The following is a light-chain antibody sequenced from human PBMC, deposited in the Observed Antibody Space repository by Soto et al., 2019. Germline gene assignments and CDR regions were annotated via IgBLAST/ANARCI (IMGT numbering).Light chain of an antibody. Sequence: QSVLTQPPSASGSPGQSLTISCSGTSSDVGFYNLVSWYQQRPGKAPKLVIYEVTKRPSGVPDRFSGSKSGSTASLTVSGLQADDEADYHCASYAGTRLFVFGSGTKLTVL. V-gene: IGLV2-8*01. J-gene: IGLJ6*01. CDR1: SSDVGFYNL. CDR2: EVT. CDR3: ASYAGTRLFV.